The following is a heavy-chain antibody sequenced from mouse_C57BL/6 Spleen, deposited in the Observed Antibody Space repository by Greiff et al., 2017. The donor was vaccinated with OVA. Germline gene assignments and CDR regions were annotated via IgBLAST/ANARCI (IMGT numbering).Heavy chain of an antibody. Sequence: QVQLQQSGPELVKPGASVKISCKASGYAFSSSWMNWVKQRPGKGLEWIGRIYPGDGDTNYNGKFKGKATLTADKSSSTAYMQLSSLTSEDSAVYFCARWNYYGSSPYYAMDYWGQGTSVTVSS. V-gene: IGHV1-82*01. D-gene: IGHD1-1*01. CDR2: IYPGDGDT. CDR3: ARWNYYGSSPYYAMDY. CDR1: GYAFSSSW. J-gene: IGHJ4*01.